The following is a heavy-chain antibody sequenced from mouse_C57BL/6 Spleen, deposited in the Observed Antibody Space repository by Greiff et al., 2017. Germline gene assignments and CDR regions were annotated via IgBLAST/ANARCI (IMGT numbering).Heavy chain of an antibody. Sequence: VKLMESGAELMKPGASVKLSCKATGYTFTGYWIEWVKQRPGQGLEWIGEIVPGSGSTNYNEKFKGKATFTADTSSNTAYMQLSSLTTEDSAIYYCARSGNYLYYAMDYWGQGTSVTVSS. CDR3: ARSGNYLYYAMDY. J-gene: IGHJ4*01. V-gene: IGHV1-9*01. CDR2: IVPGSGST. CDR1: GYTFTGYW. D-gene: IGHD2-1*01.